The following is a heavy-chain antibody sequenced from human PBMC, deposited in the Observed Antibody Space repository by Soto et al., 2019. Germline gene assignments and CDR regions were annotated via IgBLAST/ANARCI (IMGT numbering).Heavy chain of an antibody. CDR1: GFTFDDYG. Sequence: AGGSLRLSCAASGFTFDDYGMSWARQAPGKGLEWVSGISWNSGSIGYADSVKGRFTISRDNAKNSLYLQMNSLRAEDTALYYCAKDISRFLEWLPRGYYYYYGMDVWGQGTTVTVSS. D-gene: IGHD3-3*01. J-gene: IGHJ6*02. CDR3: AKDISRFLEWLPRGYYYYYGMDV. V-gene: IGHV3-9*01. CDR2: ISWNSGSI.